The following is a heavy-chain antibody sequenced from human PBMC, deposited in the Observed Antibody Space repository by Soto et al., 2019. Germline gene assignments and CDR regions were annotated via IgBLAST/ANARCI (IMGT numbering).Heavy chain of an antibody. CDR1: GFTFSDYY. J-gene: IGHJ4*02. CDR2: ISSSSSYT. Sequence: QVQLVESGGGLVKPGGSLRLSCAASGFTFSDYYMSWIRQAPGKGLEWVSYISSSSSYTNYADSVKGRFTISRDNAKNSLYLQMNSLRAEDTAVYYCARTYYDILTGPAPYFDYWDQGTLVTVSS. D-gene: IGHD3-9*01. V-gene: IGHV3-11*06. CDR3: ARTYYDILTGPAPYFDY.